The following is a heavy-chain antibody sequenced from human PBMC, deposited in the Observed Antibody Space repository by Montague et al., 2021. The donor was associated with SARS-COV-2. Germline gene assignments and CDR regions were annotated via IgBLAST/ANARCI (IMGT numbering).Heavy chain of an antibody. D-gene: IGHD6-13*01. J-gene: IGHJ5*02. CDR1: RGSISSGGNY. CDR2: SYYSGST. CDR3: ARGRRYSSTWYGAFDP. V-gene: IGHV4-31*03. Sequence: TLSLTCTVSRGSISSGGNYWSWIRQHPVKGLEWIGYSYYSGSTYYNPSLKSRVSISVDTSKNQFSLKLSSVTAADTAVYYCARGRRYSSTWYGAFDPWGQGMQVTASS.